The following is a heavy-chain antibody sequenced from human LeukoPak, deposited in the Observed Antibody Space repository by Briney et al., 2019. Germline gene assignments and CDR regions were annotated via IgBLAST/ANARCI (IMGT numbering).Heavy chain of an antibody. D-gene: IGHD3-22*01. CDR3: AKAFAMIVVVSKHFDY. Sequence: GGSLRLSCAASGFTFSSYAMSWVRQAPGKGLEWVSAISGSGGSTYYADSVKGRFTISRDNSKNTLYLQMNSLRAEDTAVYYCAKAFAMIVVVSKHFDYWGQGTLVTVSS. V-gene: IGHV3-23*01. CDR1: GFTFSSYA. CDR2: ISGSGGST. J-gene: IGHJ4*02.